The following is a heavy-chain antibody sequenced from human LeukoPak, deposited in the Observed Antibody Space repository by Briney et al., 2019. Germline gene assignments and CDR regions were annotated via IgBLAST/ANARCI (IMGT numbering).Heavy chain of an antibody. V-gene: IGHV3-15*01. CDR3: ANIFGGNSHRSDY. Sequence: GGSQRLSCAASGFTFSSAWMSWVRQAPGQGLEWLGRIKTKTDGGTTDYAAPVKGRFTISRDDSKDTLYLQMNSLKSDDTAVYYCANIFGGNSHRSDYWGQGTLVTVSS. CDR2: IKTKTDGGTT. J-gene: IGHJ4*02. D-gene: IGHD4-23*01. CDR1: GFTFSSAW.